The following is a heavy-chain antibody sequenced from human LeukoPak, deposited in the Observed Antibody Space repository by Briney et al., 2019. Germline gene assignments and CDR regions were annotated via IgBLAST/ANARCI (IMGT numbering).Heavy chain of an antibody. Sequence: PSETPSLTCAVYGGSFSGYYWSWIRQPPGKGLEWIGEINHSGSTNYNPSLKSRVTISVDTSKKQFSLKLSSVTAADTAVYYCARHGSPYYYYYYMDVWGKGTTVTVSS. J-gene: IGHJ6*03. V-gene: IGHV4-34*01. CDR3: ARHGSPYYYYYYMDV. CDR1: GGSFSGYY. CDR2: INHSGST.